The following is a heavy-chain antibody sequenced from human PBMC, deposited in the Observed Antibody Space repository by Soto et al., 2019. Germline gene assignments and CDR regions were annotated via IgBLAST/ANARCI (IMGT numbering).Heavy chain of an antibody. V-gene: IGHV3-23*01. D-gene: IGHD1-1*01. Sequence: PGGSLRLFCEGSGFTVSSHAMTWIRQAPGKGPEWVSTVTADGGTYYADSVKGRFAMSRDTSENTLYLQMNSLRAEDTAVFYCAKYTTFPDRTAAVMRGPGTLVTVSS. CDR2: VTADGGT. CDR1: GFTVSSHA. CDR3: AKYTTFPDRTAAVM. J-gene: IGHJ4*02.